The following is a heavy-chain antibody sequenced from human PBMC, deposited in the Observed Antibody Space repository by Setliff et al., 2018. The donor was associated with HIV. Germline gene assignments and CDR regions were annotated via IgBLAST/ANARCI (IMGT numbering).Heavy chain of an antibody. Sequence: ASVKVSCKASGYRFTTYAMNWVRQAPGQGLEWMGWINTNTGNPTYAQGFTGRFVCSLDTSVRTAYLQITSLKADDTAVYYCASGTAEKPFPTGFGYWGQGTLVTVAS. CDR3: ASGTAEKPFPTGFGY. CDR1: GYRFTTYA. V-gene: IGHV7-4-1*02. D-gene: IGHD2-8*02. CDR2: INTNTGNP. J-gene: IGHJ4*02.